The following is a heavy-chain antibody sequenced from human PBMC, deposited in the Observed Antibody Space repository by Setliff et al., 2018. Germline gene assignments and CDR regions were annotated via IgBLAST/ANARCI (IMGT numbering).Heavy chain of an antibody. CDR2: IKQDGREK. J-gene: IGHJ4*02. CDR3: AREPWQQLVVDY. V-gene: IGHV3-7*03. Sequence: GGSLRLSCVVSGFNFSNYWMSWVRQVPGKGLEWVANIKQDGREKNYADSVKGRFTISRDNVRSSLFLQMNSMRVEDTAVYYCAREPWQQLVVDYWGQGTLVTVSS. D-gene: IGHD6-13*01. CDR1: GFNFSNYW.